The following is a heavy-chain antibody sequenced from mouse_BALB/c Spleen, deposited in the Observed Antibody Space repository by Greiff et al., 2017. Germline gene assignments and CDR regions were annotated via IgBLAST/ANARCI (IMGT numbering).Heavy chain of an antibody. CDR1: GYSFTSYY. J-gene: IGHJ3*01. CDR3: ARKEDGYDEGFAY. Sequence: QVQLQQSGPELVKPGASVKISCKASGYSFTSYYIHWVKQRPGQGLEWIGWIFPGSGNTKYNEKFKGKATLTADTSSSTAYMQLSSLTSEDSAVYFCARKEDGYDEGFAYWGQGTLVTVSA. CDR2: IFPGSGNT. D-gene: IGHD2-2*01. V-gene: IGHV1-66*01.